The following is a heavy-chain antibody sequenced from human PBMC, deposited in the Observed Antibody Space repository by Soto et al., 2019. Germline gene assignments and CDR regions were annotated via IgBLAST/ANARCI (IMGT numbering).Heavy chain of an antibody. J-gene: IGHJ4*02. CDR2: IYYSGST. Sequence: QVQLQESGPGLVKPSQTLSLTCTVSGGSISSGGYYWSWIRQHPGKGLEWIGSIYYSGSTYYNPSPXSXXTISVDTSKTQSSLKLSSVTAADTAVYYCARGVLHWGQGTLVTVSS. CDR1: GGSISSGGYY. V-gene: IGHV4-31*03. CDR3: ARGVLH. D-gene: IGHD3-16*01.